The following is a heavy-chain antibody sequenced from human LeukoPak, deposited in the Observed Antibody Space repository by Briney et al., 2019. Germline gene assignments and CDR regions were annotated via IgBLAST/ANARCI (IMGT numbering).Heavy chain of an antibody. D-gene: IGHD1-26*01. CDR3: AREGPFWVGLKAFDI. Sequence: GGSLRLSCAASGFTFSSYSMNWVRQAPGKGLEWVSSISSSSSYIYYADSVKGRFTISRDNAKNSLYLQMNSLRAEDTAVYYCAREGPFWVGLKAFDIWGQGTMVTVSS. CDR2: ISSSSSYI. J-gene: IGHJ3*02. CDR1: GFTFSSYS. V-gene: IGHV3-21*01.